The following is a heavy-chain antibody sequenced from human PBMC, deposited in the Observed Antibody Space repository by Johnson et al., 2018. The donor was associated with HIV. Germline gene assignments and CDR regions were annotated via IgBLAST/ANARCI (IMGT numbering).Heavy chain of an antibody. D-gene: IGHD5-24*01. Sequence: QVQLVESGGGLVKPGGSLRVSCAASGFTFSNAWMNWVRQAPGKGLEWVSFIRYDGSNKYYADSVKGRFTISRDNSKNTLYLQRNSLRAEDTAVYYCARACRDGYTCDVYDIWGRGTMVTVSS. V-gene: IGHV3-30*02. CDR3: ARACRDGYTCDVYDI. CDR2: IRYDGSNK. J-gene: IGHJ3*02. CDR1: GFTFSNAW.